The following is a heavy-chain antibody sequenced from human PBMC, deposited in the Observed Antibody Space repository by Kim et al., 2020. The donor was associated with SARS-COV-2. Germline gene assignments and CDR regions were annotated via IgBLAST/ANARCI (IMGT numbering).Heavy chain of an antibody. Sequence: SVKGRFTISRDNSKNTLYLQMNSLRAEDTAVYYCARARSSPYYYYYGMDVWGQGTTVTVSS. V-gene: IGHV3-53*01. D-gene: IGHD6-6*01. J-gene: IGHJ6*02. CDR3: ARARSSPYYYYYGMDV.